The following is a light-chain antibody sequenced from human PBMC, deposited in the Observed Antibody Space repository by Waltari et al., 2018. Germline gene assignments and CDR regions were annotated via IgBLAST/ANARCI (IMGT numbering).Light chain of an antibody. V-gene: IGLV4-69*01. Sequence: QLVLTQSPSASASLGASVKLTCTLSSGHRSYAIAWHQQQPEKGPRYLMKLNSDGSHSKGDGIPDRFSGSSSGAERYLTISSPQSEDEADYYCQTWGTGPWVFGGGTKLTVL. CDR2: LNSDGSH. J-gene: IGLJ3*02. CDR3: QTWGTGPWV. CDR1: SGHRSYA.